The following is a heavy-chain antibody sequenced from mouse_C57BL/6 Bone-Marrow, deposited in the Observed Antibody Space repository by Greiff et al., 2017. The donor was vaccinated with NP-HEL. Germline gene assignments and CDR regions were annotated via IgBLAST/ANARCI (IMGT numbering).Heavy chain of an antibody. J-gene: IGHJ4*01. Sequence: QVQLQQSGAELARPGASVKLSCKASGYTFTSYGISWVKQRTGQGLEWIGEIYPRSGNTYYNEKFKGKATLTADKSSSTAYMELRSLTSEDSAVYFCARTSDYYGSSYGYAMDYWGQGTSVTVSS. CDR3: ARTSDYYGSSYGYAMDY. CDR2: IYPRSGNT. D-gene: IGHD1-1*01. CDR1: GYTFTSYG. V-gene: IGHV1-81*01.